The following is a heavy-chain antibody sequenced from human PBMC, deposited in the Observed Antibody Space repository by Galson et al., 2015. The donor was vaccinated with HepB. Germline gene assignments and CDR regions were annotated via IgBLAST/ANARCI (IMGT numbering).Heavy chain of an antibody. J-gene: IGHJ6*03. D-gene: IGHD3-22*01. CDR3: AKGGTMIVVESYYMDV. CDR2: IYSGGST. V-gene: IGHV3-53*01. Sequence: SLRLSCAASGFTVSSDYMSWVRQAPGKGLEWVSVIYSGGSTYYADSVKGRFTISRHNSKNTLYLQMNSLRAEDTAVYYCAKGGTMIVVESYYMDVWGKGTTVTVSS. CDR1: GFTVSSDY.